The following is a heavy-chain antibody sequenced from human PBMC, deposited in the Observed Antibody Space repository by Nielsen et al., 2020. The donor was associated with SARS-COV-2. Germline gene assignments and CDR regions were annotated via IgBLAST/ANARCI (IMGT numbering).Heavy chain of an antibody. J-gene: IGHJ3*02. CDR1: GFTFSDYY. Sequence: GGSLRPSCAASGFTFSDYYMSWIRQAPGKGLEWVSYISSSSSYTNYADSVKGRFTISRDNAKNSLYLQMNSLRAEDTAVYYCARDGRILLWFGELTHGDAFDIWGQGTMVTVSS. D-gene: IGHD3-10*01. CDR3: ARDGRILLWFGELTHGDAFDI. V-gene: IGHV3-11*05. CDR2: ISSSSSYT.